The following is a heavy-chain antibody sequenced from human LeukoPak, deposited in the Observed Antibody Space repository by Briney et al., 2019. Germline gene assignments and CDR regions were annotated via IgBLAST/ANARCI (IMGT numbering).Heavy chain of an antibody. D-gene: IGHD1-26*01. Sequence: GGSLRLSCAASGFTFSSYAMSWVRQAPGKGLEWVSTISGSGGSTYYADSVKGRITFSRDNSKNTLYLQMNSLRAEDTAVYYCAKDTRYSGSYYFVFDYWGQGTLVTVSS. CDR3: AKDTRYSGSYYFVFDY. CDR1: GFTFSSYA. V-gene: IGHV3-23*01. J-gene: IGHJ4*02. CDR2: ISGSGGST.